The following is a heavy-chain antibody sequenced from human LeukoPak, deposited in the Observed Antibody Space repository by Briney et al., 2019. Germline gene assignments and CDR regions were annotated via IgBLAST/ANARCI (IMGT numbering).Heavy chain of an antibody. D-gene: IGHD3-16*01. J-gene: IGHJ4*02. CDR2: INAEGSST. CDR3: ARACGYYDSAAFCDY. Sequence: GGSLRLSCAASGFTFSSYWMHWVRQAPGKGLVWVSRINAEGSSTNYADSVKGRFTISRDNAKNTLYLQMNSLRAEDTAVYYCARACGYYDSAAFCDYWGQGTLVTVSS. CDR1: GFTFSSYW. V-gene: IGHV3-74*01.